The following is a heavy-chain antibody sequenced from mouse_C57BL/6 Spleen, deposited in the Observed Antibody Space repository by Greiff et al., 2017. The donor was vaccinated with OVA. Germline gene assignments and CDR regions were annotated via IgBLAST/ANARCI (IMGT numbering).Heavy chain of an antibody. CDR2: IDPETGGT. CDR1: GYTFTDYE. V-gene: IGHV1-15*01. J-gene: IGHJ2*01. CDR3: TRKGYYDYERVFDY. D-gene: IGHD2-4*01. Sequence: QVQLQPSWAELVRPGASVTLSCKASGYTFTDYEMHWVKQTPVHGLEWIGAIDPETGGTAYNQKFKGKAILTADKSSSTAYMELRSLTSEDSAVYYCTRKGYYDYERVFDYWGQGTTLTVSS.